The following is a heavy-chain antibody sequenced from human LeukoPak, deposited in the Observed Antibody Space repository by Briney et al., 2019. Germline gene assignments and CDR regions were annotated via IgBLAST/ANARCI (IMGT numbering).Heavy chain of an antibody. J-gene: IGHJ5*02. CDR3: ARDGAIIGYCSGGSRYSDNWFDP. CDR2: ISAYNGNT. V-gene: IGHV1-18*01. Sequence: ASVKVSCKASGYTFTSYGISWVRQAPGQGLEWMGWISAYNGNTNYAQKLQGRVTMTTDTSTSTAYMELRSLRSDDTAVYYCARDGAIIGYCSGGSRYSDNWFDPWGQGTLVTVSS. CDR1: GYTFTSYG. D-gene: IGHD2-15*01.